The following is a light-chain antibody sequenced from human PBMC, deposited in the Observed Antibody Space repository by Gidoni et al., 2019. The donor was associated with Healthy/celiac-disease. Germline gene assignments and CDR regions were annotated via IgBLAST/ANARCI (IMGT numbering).Light chain of an antibody. Sequence: DIQMTQSPSTLSASVGDRVTITCRASQSISSWLAWYQQKPGKAPKLLIYDASSLESGVPSRFSGSGSGTEFTLTISSLQPYDFATYYCQQYNSYSETFGPGTKVEIK. V-gene: IGKV1-5*01. CDR2: DAS. CDR3: QQYNSYSET. J-gene: IGKJ1*01. CDR1: QSISSW.